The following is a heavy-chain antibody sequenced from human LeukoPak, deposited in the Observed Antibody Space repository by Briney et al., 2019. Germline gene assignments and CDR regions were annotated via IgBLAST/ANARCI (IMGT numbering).Heavy chain of an antibody. Sequence: GGSLRLSCVVSGFTFSSYDMSWVRQAPGKGLEWVSGISGSGGSTYYADSVKGRFTISRDNSKKTLYMQMNSLRAEDTAVYYCAKGRGWEASYYYYYMDVWGKGTTVTISS. V-gene: IGHV3-23*01. CDR3: AKGRGWEASYYYYYMDV. D-gene: IGHD1-26*01. CDR1: GFTFSSYD. CDR2: ISGSGGST. J-gene: IGHJ6*03.